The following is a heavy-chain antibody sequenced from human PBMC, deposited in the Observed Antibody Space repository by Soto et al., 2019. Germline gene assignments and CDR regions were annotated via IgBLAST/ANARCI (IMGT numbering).Heavy chain of an antibody. CDR2: ISSNGSYI. D-gene: IGHD1-1*01. CDR3: AKDLTWNQADY. CDR1: GFTFSSYS. V-gene: IGHV3-21*01. J-gene: IGHJ4*02. Sequence: GGSLRLSCAASGFTFSSYSINWVRQAPGKGLVWVSSISSNGSYIYYADSVKGRFTISRDNAKNTLYLQMNSLRAEDTAVYYCAKDLTWNQADYWGQGALVTVSS.